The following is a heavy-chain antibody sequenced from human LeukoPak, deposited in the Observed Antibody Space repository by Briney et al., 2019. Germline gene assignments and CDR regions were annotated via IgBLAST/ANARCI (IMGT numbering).Heavy chain of an antibody. V-gene: IGHV1-24*01. CDR3: ATEPRVADGDTSDFDY. Sequence: GASVKVSCKVSGYTLTELSMHWVRQAPGKGLEWMGGSDPEDGETIYAQKFQGRVTMTEDTSTDTTYMYLSSLTSEDTAAYYCATEPRVADGDTSDFDYWGQGTLVTVSS. J-gene: IGHJ4*02. CDR1: GYTLTELS. CDR2: SDPEDGET. D-gene: IGHD5-24*01.